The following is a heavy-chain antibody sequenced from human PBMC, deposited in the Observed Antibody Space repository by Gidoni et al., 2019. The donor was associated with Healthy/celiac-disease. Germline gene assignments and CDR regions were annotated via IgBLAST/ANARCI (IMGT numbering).Heavy chain of an antibody. V-gene: IGHV3-33*01. D-gene: IGHD1-26*01. CDR2: IWYDGSNK. CDR3: ARDFSGSWYYFDY. Sequence: QVQLVEYGGGVVQPGRSLRLSCAASGFTFSSYGMHWVRQAPGKGLEWVAVIWYDGSNKYYADSVKGRFTISRDNSKNTLYLQMNSLRAEDTAVYYCARDFSGSWYYFDYWGQGTLVTVSS. CDR1: GFTFSSYG. J-gene: IGHJ4*02.